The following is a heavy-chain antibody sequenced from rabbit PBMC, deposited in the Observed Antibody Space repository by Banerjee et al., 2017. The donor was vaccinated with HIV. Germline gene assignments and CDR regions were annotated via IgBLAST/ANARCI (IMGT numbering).Heavy chain of an antibody. Sequence: QEHLVESGGGLVQPGGSLKLSCKASGFDFINYGVNWVRQAPGKGLEWIGYIDPVFGSKYYASWVNGRFTISSHNAQNTVDLQMNSLTAADTATYFCARESYAGSAGYYPTYYFDLWGQGTLVTIS. J-gene: IGHJ4*01. CDR2: IDPVFGSK. CDR1: GFDFINYG. V-gene: IGHV1S47*01. CDR3: ARESYAGSAGYYPTYYFDL. D-gene: IGHD1-1*01.